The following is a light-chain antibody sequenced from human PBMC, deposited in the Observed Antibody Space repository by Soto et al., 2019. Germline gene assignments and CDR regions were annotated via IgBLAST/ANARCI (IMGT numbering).Light chain of an antibody. CDR3: MQAIQPS. Sequence: DIVLTQTPVSLSVTPGQPASISCKSSQSLLHSDGYTYLYWYLQKPGQPPQLLMFEVSNRLPXVXXRISGSGSGTDFTLQISRVEPEDVGVYYCMQAIQPSFGGGTKVEI. J-gene: IGKJ4*01. CDR1: QSLLHSDGYTY. CDR2: EVS. V-gene: IGKV2D-29*01.